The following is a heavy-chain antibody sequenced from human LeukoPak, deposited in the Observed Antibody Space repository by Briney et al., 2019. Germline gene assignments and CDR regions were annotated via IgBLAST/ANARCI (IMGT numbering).Heavy chain of an antibody. Sequence: GGSLRLSCAASGFTFSSYAMSWVRQAPGKGLEWVSAISGSGGSTYYADSVKGRFTISRDNSKNTLYLQMNSLRAEDTAVYYCAKDLWGGTEEYYYDSSGYYPGTFDYWGQGTPVTVSS. D-gene: IGHD3-22*01. V-gene: IGHV3-23*01. CDR2: ISGSGGST. CDR1: GFTFSSYA. J-gene: IGHJ4*02. CDR3: AKDLWGGTEEYYYDSSGYYPGTFDY.